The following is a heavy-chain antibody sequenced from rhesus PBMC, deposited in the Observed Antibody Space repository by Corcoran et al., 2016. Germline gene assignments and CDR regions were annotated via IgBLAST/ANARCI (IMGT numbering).Heavy chain of an antibody. CDR1: GGSLRSNY. V-gene: IGHV4-173*01. D-gene: IGHD6-31*01. J-gene: IGHJ4*01. Sequence: QLQLQESCPGLVKPSETLSLTRASSGGSLRSNYSSWLPQPPGKGLEWIGRISGSGGSTDYNPSLKSRVTVSTDTSKNQFSLKLSSVTAADTAVYYCARDPYSSGWYDYWGQGVLVTVSS. CDR3: ARDPYSSGWYDY. CDR2: ISGSGGST.